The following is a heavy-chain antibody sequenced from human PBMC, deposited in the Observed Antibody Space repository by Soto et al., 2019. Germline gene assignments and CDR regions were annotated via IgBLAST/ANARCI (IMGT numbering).Heavy chain of an antibody. CDR2: ISSSSSYI. CDR1: GFTFSSYS. V-gene: IGHV3-21*04. CDR3: AKVNYYDSSGYYLTYRYGMDV. Sequence: PGGSLRLSCAASGFTFSSYSMNWVRQAPGKGLEWVSSISSSSSYIYYADSVKGRFTISRDNAKNSLYLQMNSLRAEDTAVYYCAKVNYYDSSGYYLTYRYGMDVWGQGTTVTVSS. D-gene: IGHD3-22*01. J-gene: IGHJ6*02.